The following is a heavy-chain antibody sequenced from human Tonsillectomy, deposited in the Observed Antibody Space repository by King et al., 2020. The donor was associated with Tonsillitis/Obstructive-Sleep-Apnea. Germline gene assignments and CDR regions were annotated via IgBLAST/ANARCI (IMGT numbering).Heavy chain of an antibody. D-gene: IGHD6-13*01. CDR3: AKDLIIAVSGTPGDAFDI. V-gene: IGHV3-9*01. CDR1: GFTFDDYA. Sequence: VQLVESGGGLVEPGRSLRLSCAASGFTFDDYAMYWVRQVPGKGLEWVSGISWNSNSIGYADSVRGRFTISRDNAKNSQYLQMNSLRAEDTALYYCAKDLIIAVSGTPGDAFDIWGQGTKVTVSS. CDR2: ISWNSNSI. J-gene: IGHJ3*02.